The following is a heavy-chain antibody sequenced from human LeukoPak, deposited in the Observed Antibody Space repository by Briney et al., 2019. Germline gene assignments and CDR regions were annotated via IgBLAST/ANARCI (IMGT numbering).Heavy chain of an antibody. CDR1: GFTFSSYA. J-gene: IGHJ4*02. V-gene: IGHV3-30-3*01. CDR3: AKDPTPTPYYYDSY. CDR2: ISYDGSNK. Sequence: PGGSLRLSCAASGFTFSSYAMHWVRQAPGKGLEWVAVISYDGSNKYYADSVKGRFTVSRDNSKNTLYLQMNSLRVEDTAIYYCAKDPTPTPYYYDSYWGQGTLVTVSS. D-gene: IGHD3-22*01.